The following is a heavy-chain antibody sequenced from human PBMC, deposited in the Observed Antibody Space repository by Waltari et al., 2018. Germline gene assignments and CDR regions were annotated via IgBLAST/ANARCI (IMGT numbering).Heavy chain of an antibody. J-gene: IGHJ4*02. Sequence: EVQLVESGGGLVQPGGYLRLSCAASGFTFRSYEMNWVRQAPGKGLEWVSYISSSGSTIYYADSVKGRFTISRDNAKNSLYLQMNSLRAEDTAVYYCARVGTTRDFDYWGQGTLVTVSS. V-gene: IGHV3-48*03. D-gene: IGHD1-1*01. CDR1: GFTFRSYE. CDR2: ISSSGSTI. CDR3: ARVGTTRDFDY.